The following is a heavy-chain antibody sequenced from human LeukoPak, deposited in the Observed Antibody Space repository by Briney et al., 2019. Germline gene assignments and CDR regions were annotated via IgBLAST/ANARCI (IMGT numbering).Heavy chain of an antibody. V-gene: IGHV3-23*01. Sequence: GGSLRLSCAASGFTSSSYTMSWVRQAPGKGLEWVSGISDSGGSTDYADSVKGRFTISRDNSKNTLYLQMNSLRAEDTAVYYCAKDFIYGPTSSSSVDYWGQGTLVTVSS. CDR3: AKDFIYGPTSSSSVDY. CDR2: ISDSGGST. CDR1: GFTSSSYT. J-gene: IGHJ4*02. D-gene: IGHD6-6*01.